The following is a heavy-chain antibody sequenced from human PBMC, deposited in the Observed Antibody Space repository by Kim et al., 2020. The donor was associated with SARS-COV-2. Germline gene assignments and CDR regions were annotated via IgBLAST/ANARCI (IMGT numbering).Heavy chain of an antibody. CDR1: GYTFTGYY. D-gene: IGHD6-19*01. V-gene: IGHV1-2*02. CDR3: ARAPSSSGWYGDC. Sequence: ASVKVSCKASGYTFTGYYMHWVRQAPGQGLEWMGWINPNSGGTNYAQKFQGRVTMTRDTSISTAYMELSRLRSDDTAVYYCARAPSSSGWYGDCWGQGTLVTVSS. J-gene: IGHJ4*02. CDR2: INPNSGGT.